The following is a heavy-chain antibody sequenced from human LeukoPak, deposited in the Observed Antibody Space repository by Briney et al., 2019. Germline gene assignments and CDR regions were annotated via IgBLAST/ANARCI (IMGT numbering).Heavy chain of an antibody. J-gene: IGHJ5*02. CDR1: GGTFSSYT. D-gene: IGHD3-10*01. CDR3: AGDPSITMVRGVKSDWFDP. CDR2: IIPILGIA. V-gene: IGHV1-69*04. Sequence: SVKVSCKASGGTFSSYTISWVRQAPGQGLEWMGRIIPILGIANYAQKFQGRVTITADKSTSTAYMELSSLRSEDTAMYYCAGDPSITMVRGVKSDWFDPWGQGTLVTVSS.